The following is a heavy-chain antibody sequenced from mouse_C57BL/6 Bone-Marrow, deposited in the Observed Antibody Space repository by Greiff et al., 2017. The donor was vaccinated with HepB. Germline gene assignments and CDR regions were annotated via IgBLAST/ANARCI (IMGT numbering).Heavy chain of an antibody. CDR1: GFTFSSYT. V-gene: IGHV5-9*01. Sequence: EVKVEESGGGLVKPGGSLKLSCAASGFTFSSYTMSWVRQTPEKRLEWVATISGGGGNTYYPDSVKGRFTISRDNAKNTLYLQMSSLRSEDTALYYCARYYYYGSSLDYWGQGTTLTVSS. D-gene: IGHD1-1*01. CDR2: ISGGGGNT. CDR3: ARYYYYGSSLDY. J-gene: IGHJ2*01.